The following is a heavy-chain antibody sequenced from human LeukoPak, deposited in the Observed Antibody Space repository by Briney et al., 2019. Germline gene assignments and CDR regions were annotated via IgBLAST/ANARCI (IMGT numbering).Heavy chain of an antibody. CDR3: ARVSYYDSSSYYPAYYYYYYMDV. D-gene: IGHD3-22*01. CDR2: IKQDGSEK. J-gene: IGHJ6*03. CDR1: GFTFSSYW. V-gene: IGHV3-7*01. Sequence: GGSLRLSCAASGFTFSSYWMSWVRQAPGKGLEWVANIKQDGSEKYYVDSVKGRFTISRDNAKNSLYLQMNSLRAEDTAVYYCARVSYYDSSSYYPAYYYYYYMDVWGKGTTVTVSS.